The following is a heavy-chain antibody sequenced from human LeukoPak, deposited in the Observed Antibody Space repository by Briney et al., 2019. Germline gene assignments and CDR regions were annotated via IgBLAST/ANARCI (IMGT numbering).Heavy chain of an antibody. V-gene: IGHV4-39*01. CDR3: ARQQLDEGDYFDY. D-gene: IGHD6-13*01. J-gene: IGHJ4*02. CDR1: GGSISSSSYY. Sequence: SETLSLTCTVSGGSISSSSYYWGWIRQPPGKGLEWIGSIYYSGSTYYNRSLKSRVTISVDTSKNQFSLKLSSVTAADTAVYYCARQQLDEGDYFDYWGQGTLVTVSS. CDR2: IYYSGST.